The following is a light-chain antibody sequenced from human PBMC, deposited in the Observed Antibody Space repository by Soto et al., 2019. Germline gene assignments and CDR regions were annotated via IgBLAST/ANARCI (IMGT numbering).Light chain of an antibody. V-gene: IGKV2-28*01. Sequence: DIVMTQSPLSLPVTPGEPASISCRSSQSLLHSNGYNYLYWYLQKPGQSPQLLIYLGSNRASGVPDRFSGSGSGTDFTLKISRVEAEDVGGYYCMQALQHPPTFGGGTKVEIK. CDR3: MQALQHPPT. CDR1: QSLLHSNGYNY. J-gene: IGKJ4*01. CDR2: LGS.